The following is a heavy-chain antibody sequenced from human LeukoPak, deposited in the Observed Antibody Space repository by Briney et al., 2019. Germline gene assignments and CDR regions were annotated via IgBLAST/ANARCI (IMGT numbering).Heavy chain of an antibody. CDR3: AIGERGSGSFGDLLY. D-gene: IGHD3-10*01. V-gene: IGHV3-23*01. Sequence: GGSLRLSCAASGFTFSSYAMSWVRQAPGKGLEWVSGISNSGGTTYYADSVKGRFTISRDYSKNTLYLQMNVLRAEDTAVYYCAIGERGSGSFGDLLYWGQGTLVTVSS. J-gene: IGHJ4*02. CDR1: GFTFSSYA. CDR2: ISNSGGTT.